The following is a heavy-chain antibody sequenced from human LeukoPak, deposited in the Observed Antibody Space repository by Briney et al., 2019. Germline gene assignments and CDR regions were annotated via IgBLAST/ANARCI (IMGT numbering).Heavy chain of an antibody. D-gene: IGHD6-13*01. CDR2: IYNSGST. Sequence: NPPETLSLTCTVSGGSISSYYWSWIRQPPGKGLEWIGYIYNSGSTNYNPSPKSRVTISVDTSKNQFSLKLSSVTAADTAVYYCARSGTYCCSQFYYMDVWGKGTTVTVSS. V-gene: IGHV4-59*01. CDR3: ARSGTYCCSQFYYMDV. J-gene: IGHJ6*03. CDR1: GGSISSYY.